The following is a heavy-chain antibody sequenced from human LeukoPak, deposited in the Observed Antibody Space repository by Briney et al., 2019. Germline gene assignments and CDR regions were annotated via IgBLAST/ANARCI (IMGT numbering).Heavy chain of an antibody. CDR3: ARQDYYYYGMDV. Sequence: SETLSLTCTVSGGSISSSSYYWVWIRQAPGKGLECIGSIYYSGSTYYNPSLKSRVTIYSDTSKNQFSLKLRSVTAADTSVYYCARQDYYYYGMDVWGQGTTVTVSS. CDR2: IYYSGST. CDR1: GGSISSSSYY. V-gene: IGHV4-39*01. J-gene: IGHJ6*02.